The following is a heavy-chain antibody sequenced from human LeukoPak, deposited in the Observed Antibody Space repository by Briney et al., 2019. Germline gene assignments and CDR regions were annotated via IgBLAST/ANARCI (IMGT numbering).Heavy chain of an antibody. V-gene: IGHV3-7*01. CDR1: GFTFSSYW. CDR2: INQDASEK. D-gene: IGHD2-2*01. J-gene: IGHJ5*02. Sequence: GGSLRLSCTASGFTFSSYWMSWVRQGPGEGLEWVANINQDASEKYYVDSVKGRFTISRDNAKNSLYLQMNSLRAEDTAVYYCARGRRVPAAMGNWFDPWGQGTLVTVSS. CDR3: ARGRRVPAAMGNWFDP.